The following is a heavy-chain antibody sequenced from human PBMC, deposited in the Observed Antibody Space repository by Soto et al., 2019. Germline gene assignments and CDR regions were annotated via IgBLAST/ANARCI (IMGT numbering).Heavy chain of an antibody. D-gene: IGHD5-18*01. J-gene: IGHJ4*02. Sequence: GGSLRLSCAASGFTFDDYTMHWARQAPGKGLEWVSLISWDGGSTYYADSVKGRFTISRDNSKNSLYLQMNSLRSEDTALYYCAKDRTSRHTAMVKGNKYYFDYWGQGTLVTVSS. CDR3: AKDRTSRHTAMVKGNKYYFDY. CDR1: GFTFDDYT. V-gene: IGHV3-43*01. CDR2: ISWDGGST.